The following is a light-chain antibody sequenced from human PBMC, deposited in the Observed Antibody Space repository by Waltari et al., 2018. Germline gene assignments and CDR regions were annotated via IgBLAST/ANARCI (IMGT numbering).Light chain of an antibody. CDR1: QSVSSVY. V-gene: IGKV3D-20*01. CDR2: DIS. CDR3: QQYSGSPIT. J-gene: IGKJ5*01. Sequence: EIVLTQSPATLSLSPGERATLSCGASQSVSSVYLAWYQQKPGLAPRLLIYDISHRAPGIPDRFSGSGSGTDFTLTISRLEPEDFAVYYCQQYSGSPITFGQGTRLEI.